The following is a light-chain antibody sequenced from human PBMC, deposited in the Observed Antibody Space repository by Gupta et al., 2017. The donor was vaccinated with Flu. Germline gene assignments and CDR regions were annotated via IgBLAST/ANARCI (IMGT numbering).Light chain of an antibody. CDR3: QRYNSPFT. J-gene: IGKJ3*01. V-gene: IGKV1-5*03. CDR1: QTIGNW. Sequence: DIQMTQSPSTLSASVGDRVTMTCRASQTIGNWLAWYQQKPGKAPRLLIYKASTLETGVPSRCSGSGSGTEFTLTISSLLPDDFATYYCQRYNSPFTFGPGTIVDIK. CDR2: KAS.